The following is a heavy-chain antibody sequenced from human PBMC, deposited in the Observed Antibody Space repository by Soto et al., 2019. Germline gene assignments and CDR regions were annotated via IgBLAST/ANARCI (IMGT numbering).Heavy chain of an antibody. D-gene: IGHD2-21*02. CDR1: GGSISSGGYY. CDR3: ARVGVVTATTVYFDY. V-gene: IGHV4-31*03. CDR2: IYYSVST. Sequence: QVQLQESGPGLVKPSQTLSLTCTVSGGSISSGGYYWSWIRQHPGKGLEWIGYIYYSVSTYYNPSLTSRGTRSLVTSKNQFSLKLRSVTAADPSVYYCARVGVVTATTVYFDYWGQGTLVTVSS. J-gene: IGHJ4*02.